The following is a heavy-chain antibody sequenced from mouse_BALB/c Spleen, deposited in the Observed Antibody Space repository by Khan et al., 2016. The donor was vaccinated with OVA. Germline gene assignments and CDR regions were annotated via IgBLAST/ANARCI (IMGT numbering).Heavy chain of an antibody. CDR2: IDPANGNT. Sequence: VQLQQSGAELVKPGASVKLSCTASGFKIKDTYVHWVNQRPEQGLEWIGTIDPANGNTKYDPKFQGKATITADTSSNTAYLHLSRLTSEDTAVYCCARGGWSYVMDYWCQGTSVTVSS. CDR1: GFKIKDTY. J-gene: IGHJ4*01. CDR3: ARGGWSYVMDY. D-gene: IGHD1-1*02. V-gene: IGHV14-3*02.